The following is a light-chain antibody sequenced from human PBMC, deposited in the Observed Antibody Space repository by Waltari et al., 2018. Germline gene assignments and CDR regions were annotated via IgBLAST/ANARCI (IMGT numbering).Light chain of an antibody. CDR3: QQRSIWPPTWT. CDR1: QSVSSY. Sequence: EIVLTQSQATLSLSPGERATLSCRASQSVSSYLAWFQQKPGQAPRLLIYDASNRATGIPARFSGSGSGTDFTLTISSLEPEDFAVYYCQQRSIWPPTWTFGQWTKVEIK. J-gene: IGKJ1*01. V-gene: IGKV3-11*01. CDR2: DAS.